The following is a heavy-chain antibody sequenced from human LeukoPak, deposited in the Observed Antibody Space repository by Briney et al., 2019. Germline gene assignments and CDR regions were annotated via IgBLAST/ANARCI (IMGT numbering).Heavy chain of an antibody. J-gene: IGHJ2*01. CDR2: IYYSGST. D-gene: IGHD6-6*01. CDR1: GGSFSGYY. Sequence: PSGTLSLTCAVYGGSFSGYYWSWIRQPPGKGLEWIGYIYYSGSTNYNPSLKSRVTISVDTSKNQFSLKLSSVTAADTAVYYCARQGSSSRDWYSDLWGRGTLVTVSS. CDR3: ARQGSSSRDWYSDL. V-gene: IGHV4-59*08.